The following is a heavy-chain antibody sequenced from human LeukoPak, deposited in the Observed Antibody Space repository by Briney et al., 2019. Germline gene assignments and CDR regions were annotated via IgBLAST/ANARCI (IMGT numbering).Heavy chain of an antibody. V-gene: IGHV4-61*01. D-gene: IGHD3-22*01. CDR1: GGSVSSGSYY. Sequence: SETLSLTCTVSGGSVSSGSYYWSWIRQPPGKGLEWIGYIYYSGSTNYNPSLKSRVTISVDTSKNQFSLKLSSVTAADTAVYYCARSRVYYYDSSGYLDYWGQGTLVTVSS. J-gene: IGHJ4*02. CDR3: ARSRVYYYDSSGYLDY. CDR2: IYYSGST.